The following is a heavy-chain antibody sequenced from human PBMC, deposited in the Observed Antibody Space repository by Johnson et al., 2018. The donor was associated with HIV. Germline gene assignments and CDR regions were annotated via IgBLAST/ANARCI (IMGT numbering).Heavy chain of an antibody. Sequence: MQLVESGGGLVKPGGSLRLSCAASEFTFSNAWMSWVRQAPGKGLEWVGRIKSKTDGGTTDYAAPVKGRFSISKDDSKNTLYLQMNSLRVEDTALYYCARPADYGDYSRDAFDIWGQGTMVTVSS. V-gene: IGHV3-15*01. CDR2: IKSKTDGGTT. J-gene: IGHJ3*02. CDR3: ARPADYGDYSRDAFDI. D-gene: IGHD4-17*01. CDR1: EFTFSNAW.